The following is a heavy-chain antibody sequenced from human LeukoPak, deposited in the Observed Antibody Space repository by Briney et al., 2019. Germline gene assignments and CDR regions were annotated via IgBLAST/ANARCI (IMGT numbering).Heavy chain of an antibody. D-gene: IGHD3-10*01. CDR1: GYTFTGYY. J-gene: IGHJ4*02. CDR2: INPNTGGT. V-gene: IGHV1-2*02. CDR3: ARGLHLWFPDY. Sequence: ASVKVSCKASGYTFTGYYIHWVRQAPGQGLEWMGWINPNTGGTNYAQKFQGRVTMTRDTSISTAYMELSRLRSDDTAVYYCARGLHLWFPDYWRQGTLVTVSS.